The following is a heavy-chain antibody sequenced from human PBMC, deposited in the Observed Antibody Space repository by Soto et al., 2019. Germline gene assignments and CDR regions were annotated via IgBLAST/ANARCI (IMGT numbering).Heavy chain of an antibody. V-gene: IGHV3-23*01. D-gene: IGHD6-13*01. J-gene: IGHJ4*02. Sequence: GGSLRLSCAASGFTFSSYAMSWVRQAPGKGLEWVSAISGSGGTTDYAAPVKGRFTISRDDSKNTLYLQMNSLKTEDTAVYYCSSSSWYSHYWGQGTLVTVSS. CDR1: GFTFSSYA. CDR2: ISGSGGTT. CDR3: SSSSWYSHY.